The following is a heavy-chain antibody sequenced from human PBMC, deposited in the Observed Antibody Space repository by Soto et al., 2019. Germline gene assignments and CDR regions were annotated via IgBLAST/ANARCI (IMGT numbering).Heavy chain of an antibody. Sequence: EVQLVESGGGLVQPGGSLRLSCAASGFSFNTYSMNWVRQAPGKGLEWVSYISSSSTIIYYADSVKGRFTISRDNAKNSMYLQMNSLRAEDTAVYYCARVLGSGASPPGLDLWGQGTTVTASS. D-gene: IGHD3-3*01. CDR2: ISSSSTII. J-gene: IGHJ6*02. V-gene: IGHV3-48*01. CDR3: ARVLGSGASPPGLDL. CDR1: GFSFNTYS.